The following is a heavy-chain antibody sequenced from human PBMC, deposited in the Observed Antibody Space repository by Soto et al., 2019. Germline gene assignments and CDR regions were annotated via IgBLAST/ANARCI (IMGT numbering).Heavy chain of an antibody. Sequence: PRRSLRLSCAASGFTFSSYAMSWVRQAPGKGLEWVSAISGSGGSTYYADSVKGRFTISRDNSKNTLYLQMNSLRAEDTAVYYCAKDSPGRRITMIVVGYYFDYWGQGTLVTVSS. D-gene: IGHD3-22*01. V-gene: IGHV3-23*01. J-gene: IGHJ4*02. CDR1: GFTFSSYA. CDR2: ISGSGGST. CDR3: AKDSPGRRITMIVVGYYFDY.